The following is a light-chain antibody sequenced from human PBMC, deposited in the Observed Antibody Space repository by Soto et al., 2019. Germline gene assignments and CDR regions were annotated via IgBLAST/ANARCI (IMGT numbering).Light chain of an antibody. CDR2: SAS. V-gene: IGKV1-16*02. CDR3: QQHNTYPYT. Sequence: DIQMTQSPSSLSASVGDRVTITCRASQGINNHLAWFQQRSGKAPKSLIYSASILQSGVPSKFSGSGSGTDFTLTINSLQPEDFATYYCQQHNTYPYTFGQGTKLEIK. CDR1: QGINNH. J-gene: IGKJ2*01.